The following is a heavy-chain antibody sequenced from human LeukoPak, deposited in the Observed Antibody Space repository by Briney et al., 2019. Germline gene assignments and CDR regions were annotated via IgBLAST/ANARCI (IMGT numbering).Heavy chain of an antibody. Sequence: SETLSLTRAVYGGSFSGYYWSWIRQPPGKGLEWIGEINHSGSTNYNPSLKSRVTISVDTSKNQFSLKLSSVTAADTAVYYCARLWNYDYIWGSYRFFDYWGQGTLVTVSS. CDR1: GGSFSGYY. J-gene: IGHJ4*02. CDR2: INHSGST. D-gene: IGHD3-16*02. CDR3: ARLWNYDYIWGSYRFFDY. V-gene: IGHV4-34*01.